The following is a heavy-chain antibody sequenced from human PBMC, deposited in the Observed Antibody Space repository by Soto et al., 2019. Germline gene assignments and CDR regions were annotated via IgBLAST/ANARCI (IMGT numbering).Heavy chain of an antibody. V-gene: IGHV3-66*01. D-gene: IGHD3-16*01. Sequence: GGSLRLSCAASGFTVSSNYMSWVRQAPGKGLEWVSVIYSGGSTYYADSVKGRFTITRDNSNNTLYLQMNSLRAEDTAVYYCARDPPCIWGSYDHYWGQGTLVTVSS. J-gene: IGHJ4*02. CDR3: ARDPPCIWGSYDHY. CDR1: GFTVSSNY. CDR2: IYSGGST.